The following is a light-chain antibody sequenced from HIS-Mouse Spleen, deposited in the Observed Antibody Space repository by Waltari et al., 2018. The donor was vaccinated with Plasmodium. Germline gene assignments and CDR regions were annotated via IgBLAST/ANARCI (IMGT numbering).Light chain of an antibody. J-gene: IGLJ3*02. CDR1: SSDVGGYNY. CDR2: DVS. V-gene: IGLV2-11*01. Sequence: QSALTQPRSVSGSPGQSVTISCTGTSSDVGGYNYVSWYQQHPGKAPKLIIYDVSKRPSGVPDRFSGYKSGNTASLTISGLQAEDEADYYCCSYAGSYTWVFGGGTKLTVL. CDR3: CSYAGSYTWV.